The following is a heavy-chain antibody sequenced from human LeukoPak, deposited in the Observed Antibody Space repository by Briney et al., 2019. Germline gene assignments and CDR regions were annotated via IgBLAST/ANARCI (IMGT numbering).Heavy chain of an antibody. D-gene: IGHD6-19*01. J-gene: IGHJ4*02. Sequence: GRTLRLSCAASGFTFSNYAMRWVRQVPGKGLEWVSTNSGSGGSTYYADPLKRRFRISRDNSKNTLFLQMQRLRAEDTAVLHCAKERGYTSGLGTLDYWGQGTLVTVST. V-gene: IGHV3-23*01. CDR1: GFTFSNYA. CDR3: AKERGYTSGLGTLDY. CDR2: NSGSGGST.